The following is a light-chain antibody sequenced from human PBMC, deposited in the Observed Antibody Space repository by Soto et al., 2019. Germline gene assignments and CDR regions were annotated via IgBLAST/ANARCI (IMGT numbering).Light chain of an antibody. V-gene: IGKV1-27*01. J-gene: IGKJ1*01. CDR3: QKYDSAPWT. Sequence: DIEMTQSPSSLSASVGDRVTITCRASQGISNYLAWYQQRPGKVPKLLIYAASTLQSGVPSRFSGSGSGTDFALTISSLQPEDVAPYYCQKYDSAPWTFGQGTEVEIK. CDR2: AAS. CDR1: QGISNY.